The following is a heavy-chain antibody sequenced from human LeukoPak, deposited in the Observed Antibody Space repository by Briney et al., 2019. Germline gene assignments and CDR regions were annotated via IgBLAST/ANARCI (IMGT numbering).Heavy chain of an antibody. V-gene: IGHV3-66*01. CDR3: AMGAIVATIAY. CDR1: GLTVSSNY. CDR2: IYSGSST. J-gene: IGHJ4*02. D-gene: IGHD5-12*01. Sequence: GGSLRLSCAASGLTVSSNYMSWGRQAAGEGLEWVSLIYSGSSTYYADSVKGRFTISRDKSKNTLYLQMSSLRVEDTAVYYCAMGAIVATIAYWGQGTLVTVSS.